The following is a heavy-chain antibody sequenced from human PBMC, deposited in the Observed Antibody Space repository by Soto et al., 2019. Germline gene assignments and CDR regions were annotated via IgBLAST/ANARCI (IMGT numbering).Heavy chain of an antibody. CDR1: GGSISTSIYY. J-gene: IGHJ4*02. D-gene: IGHD3-22*01. CDR3: ARDDSSGYYGRLDC. Sequence: SETLSLTCTVSGGSISTSIYYWNWIRQRPGEGLEWIGYIYYSGSTYYNPSLKRRVTISVDTSKNQFSLKVSSVTAADTAVYYCARDDSSGYYGRLDCWGQGTLVTVSS. V-gene: IGHV4-31*03. CDR2: IYYSGST.